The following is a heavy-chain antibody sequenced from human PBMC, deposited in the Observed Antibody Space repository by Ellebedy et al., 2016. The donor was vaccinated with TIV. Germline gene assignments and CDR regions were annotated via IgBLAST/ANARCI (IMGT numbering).Heavy chain of an antibody. D-gene: IGHD3-3*01. V-gene: IGHV3-73*01. CDR2: IRSKANSYAP. Sequence: PGGSLRLSCAASGFTFSGSATHWVRQASGKGLEWVGRIRSKANSYAPAYAASVKGRFTISRDDSKNTAYLQMNNLKTEDTAVYYCTRHGLREWLSTDYYYGMDVWGQGTTVTVSS. CDR1: GFTFSGSA. CDR3: TRHGLREWLSTDYYYGMDV. J-gene: IGHJ6*02.